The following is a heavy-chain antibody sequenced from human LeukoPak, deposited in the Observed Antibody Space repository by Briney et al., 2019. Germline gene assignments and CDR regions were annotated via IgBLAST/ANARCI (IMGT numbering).Heavy chain of an antibody. CDR1: GGSFSGYY. D-gene: IGHD3-22*01. V-gene: IGHV4-34*01. CDR2: INHSGST. Sequence: SETLSLTCAVYGGSFSGYYWSWIRQPPGKGLEWIGEINHSGSTNYNPSLKSRVTISVDTSKNQFSLKLSSVTAADTAVYYCARGVKTYYYDSSGYRRTYSDYWGQGTLVTVSS. J-gene: IGHJ4*02. CDR3: ARGVKTYYYDSSGYRRTYSDY.